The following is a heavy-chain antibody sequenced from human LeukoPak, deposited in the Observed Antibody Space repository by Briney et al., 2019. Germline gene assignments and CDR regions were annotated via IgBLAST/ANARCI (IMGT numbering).Heavy chain of an antibody. CDR3: ARNRDIYGSGSYYQNWFDP. V-gene: IGHV1-18*04. CDR2: ISAYNGNT. Sequence: ASVKVSCKASGYTFTSYGISWVRQAPGQGLEWMGWISAYNGNTNYAQKLQGRGTMTTDTSTSTAYVELRSLRSDDTAVYYCARNRDIYGSGSYYQNWFDPWGQGTLVTVSS. CDR1: GYTFTSYG. J-gene: IGHJ5*02. D-gene: IGHD3-10*01.